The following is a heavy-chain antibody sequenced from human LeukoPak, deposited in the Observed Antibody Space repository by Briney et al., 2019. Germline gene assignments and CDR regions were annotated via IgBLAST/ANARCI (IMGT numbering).Heavy chain of an antibody. CDR2: IIPFFGTA. Sequence: SVRVSCKASGGTFTSYAFGWVGRAPGKGLDGMGGIIPFFGTANYAQKFQGRVTITADESTSTAYMELSSLRSEDTAVYYCARDSGQQLGYYYYGMDVWGKGTTVTVSS. CDR1: GGTFTSYA. J-gene: IGHJ6*04. D-gene: IGHD6-13*01. CDR3: ARDSGQQLGYYYYGMDV. V-gene: IGHV1-69*13.